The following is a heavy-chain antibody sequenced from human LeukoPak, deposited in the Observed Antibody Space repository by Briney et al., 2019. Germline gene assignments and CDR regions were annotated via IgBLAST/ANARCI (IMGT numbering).Heavy chain of an antibody. V-gene: IGHV4-4*07. J-gene: IGHJ5*02. CDR1: GGSISSYY. Sequence: PSETLSLTCTVSGGSISSYYWSWIRQPAGKGLEWIGRIYTSGSTNYSPSLKSRVTMSVDTSKNQFSLKLSSVTAADTAVYYCARDELGYCSSTSCYNWFDPWGQGTLVTVSS. D-gene: IGHD2-2*02. CDR2: IYTSGST. CDR3: ARDELGYCSSTSCYNWFDP.